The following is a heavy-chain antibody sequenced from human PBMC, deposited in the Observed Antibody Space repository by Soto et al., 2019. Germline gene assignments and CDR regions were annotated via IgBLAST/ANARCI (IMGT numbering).Heavy chain of an antibody. V-gene: IGHV3-21*01. CDR1: GFTFSSYS. J-gene: IGHJ4*02. CDR2: ISSSSSYI. CDR3: ASDPPGYSYGYGLGY. Sequence: EVQLVESGGGLVKPGGSLRLSCAASGFTFSSYSMNWVRQAPGKGLEWVSSISSSSSYIYYADSVKGRFTISRDNAKNQLDLQMNSLRAEDTAVYYCASDPPGYSYGYGLGYWGQGTLVTVSS. D-gene: IGHD5-18*01.